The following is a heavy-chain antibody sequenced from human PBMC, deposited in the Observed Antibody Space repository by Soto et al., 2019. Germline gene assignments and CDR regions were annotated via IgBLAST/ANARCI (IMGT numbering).Heavy chain of an antibody. CDR2: MYYSGST. Sequence: QLQLQESGPGLVKYSETLSLTCTVSGGSISRSSYYWGWVRQPPGKGLEWIGSMYYSGSTYYNPSLRSRVTMSVDASKNQFSLKLTSVTAADTAVYTCARTEGLAAADAFDVWGQGTMVTVSS. D-gene: IGHD6-13*01. CDR1: GGSISRSSYY. CDR3: ARTEGLAAADAFDV. J-gene: IGHJ3*01. V-gene: IGHV4-39*01.